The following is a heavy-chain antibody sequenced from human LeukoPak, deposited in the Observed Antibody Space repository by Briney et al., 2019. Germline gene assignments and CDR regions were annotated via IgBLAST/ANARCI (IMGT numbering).Heavy chain of an antibody. CDR2: IYYSGST. CDR1: GGSISSSYYY. V-gene: IGHV4-31*03. Sequence: TSETLSLTCTVSGGSISSSYYYWGWIRQPPGKGLEWIGYIYYSGSTYYNPSLKSRVTISVDTSKNQFSLKLSSVTAADTAVYYCAVATIEMAVFYWGQGTLVTVSS. J-gene: IGHJ4*02. CDR3: AVATIEMAVFY. D-gene: IGHD5-12*01.